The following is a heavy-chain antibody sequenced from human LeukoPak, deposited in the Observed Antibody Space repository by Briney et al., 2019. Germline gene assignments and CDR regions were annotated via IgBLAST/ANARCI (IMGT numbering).Heavy chain of an antibody. D-gene: IGHD3-3*01. CDR2: IYYSGST. Sequence: PSETLSLTCTVSGGSISSYYWSWIRQPPGKGLEWIGHIYYSGSTNYNPSLKSRVTISVDTSKNQFSLKLSSVTAADTAVYYCASLAIPSTYYDFWSGYYFDYWGQGTLVTVSS. V-gene: IGHV4-59*01. CDR3: ASLAIPSTYYDFWSGYYFDY. CDR1: GGSISSYY. J-gene: IGHJ4*02.